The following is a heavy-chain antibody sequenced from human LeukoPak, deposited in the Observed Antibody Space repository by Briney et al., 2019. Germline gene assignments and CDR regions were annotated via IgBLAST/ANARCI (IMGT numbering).Heavy chain of an antibody. D-gene: IGHD2-15*01. Sequence: PGGSLRLSCAASGFTFSDYSSNWVRQAPGKGLEWVSSISSSSSYKYYADSLKGRFTISRDNAKNSLYLQVNSLRAEDTAVYYCARIDDIDNSYHLDFWGHGTLVTVSS. CDR3: ARIDDIDNSYHLDF. J-gene: IGHJ4*01. CDR1: GFTFSDYS. V-gene: IGHV3-21*01. CDR2: ISSSSSYK.